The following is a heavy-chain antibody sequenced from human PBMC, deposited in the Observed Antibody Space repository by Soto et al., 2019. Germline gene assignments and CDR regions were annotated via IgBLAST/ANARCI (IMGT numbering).Heavy chain of an antibody. CDR3: SRAGILTTPYYTDY. Sequence: EVQLVESGGGLVQPEGSLRLSCTASGFTFSDYYMDWFRQAPGKGLEWVGRVRNKMNSYTTEYAASVKGRFTVSRDDSRNSLYLQMNSLKTGDMAMYYCSRAGILTTPYYTDYWGLGTLVTVSS. CDR1: GFTFSDYY. V-gene: IGHV3-72*01. CDR2: VRNKMNSYTT. J-gene: IGHJ4*02. D-gene: IGHD2-21*01.